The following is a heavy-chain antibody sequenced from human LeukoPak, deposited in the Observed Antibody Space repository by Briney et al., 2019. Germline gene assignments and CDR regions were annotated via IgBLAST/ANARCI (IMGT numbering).Heavy chain of an antibody. V-gene: IGHV3-7*03. Sequence: GGSLRLSCATSGFTFNSFWMTWVRQAPGKGLEWVANIKQDGSEKNYVDSVKGRFTISRDNAKNSLYLQMNCLRAEDTAVYYCASQPAAADVDYWGQGTLVTVSS. CDR2: IKQDGSEK. CDR3: ASQPAAADVDY. J-gene: IGHJ4*02. CDR1: GFTFNSFW. D-gene: IGHD2-2*01.